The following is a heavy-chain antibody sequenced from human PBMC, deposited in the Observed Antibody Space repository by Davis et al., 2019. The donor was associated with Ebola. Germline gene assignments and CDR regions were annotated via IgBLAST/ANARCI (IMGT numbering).Heavy chain of an antibody. CDR1: GASISSYF. Sequence: MPSETLSLTCTVSGASISSYFWSWIRQPPGKYLEWIGEINHSGSANYSPSLKSRVTISVDTSKNQFSLKLTSVTAADTASYYCARQTTVPSDYFDYWGQGALVTVSS. CDR3: ARQTTVPSDYFDY. D-gene: IGHD4-11*01. CDR2: INHSGSA. J-gene: IGHJ4*02. V-gene: IGHV4-34*01.